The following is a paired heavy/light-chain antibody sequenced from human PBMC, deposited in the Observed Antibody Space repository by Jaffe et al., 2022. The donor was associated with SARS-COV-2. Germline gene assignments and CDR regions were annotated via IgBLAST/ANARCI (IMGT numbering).Heavy chain of an antibody. D-gene: IGHD6-13*01. CDR1: GFTFSTYA. V-gene: IGHV3-23*01. Sequence: EVQLLESGGGLVQPGGSLRLSCAASGFTFSTYAMSWVRQAPGKGLEWVSGISASGGSTYYADSVKGRFTISRDKSKNTLYLQMNRLRGEDTAVYYCAKQQLVLNSWFDPWGQGTLVTVSS. J-gene: IGHJ5*02. CDR3: AKQQLVLNSWFDP. CDR2: ISASGGST.
Light chain of an antibody. CDR3: QQYGSSIT. CDR1: QSISSSY. J-gene: IGKJ5*01. Sequence: EIVLTQSPGTLSLSPGERATLSCRASQSISSSYLAWYQQRPGQAPRLLIYGASSRATGIPDRFSGSGSGSDFTLTISRLEPEDFAVYYCQQYGSSITFGQGTRLEIK. V-gene: IGKV3-20*01. CDR2: GAS.